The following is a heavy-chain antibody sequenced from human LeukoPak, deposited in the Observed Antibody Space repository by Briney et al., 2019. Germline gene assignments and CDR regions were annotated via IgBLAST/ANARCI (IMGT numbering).Heavy chain of an antibody. CDR3: ATPYFHDTSGYRPIDH. CDR2: IKQDGSET. Sequence: GGSLRLSCSASGFTLSDYWMSWVRQAPGKGLEWVANIKQDGSETYYVDSVKGRFTISRDNAKNSLYLQMNSLRAEDTAVYHCATPYFHDTSGYRPIDHWGQGTLVTVSS. J-gene: IGHJ4*02. CDR1: GFTLSDYW. V-gene: IGHV3-7*01. D-gene: IGHD3-22*01.